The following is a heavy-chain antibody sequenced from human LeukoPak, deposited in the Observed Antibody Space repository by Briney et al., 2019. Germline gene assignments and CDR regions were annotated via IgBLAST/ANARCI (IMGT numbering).Heavy chain of an antibody. CDR2: ISSSSSTI. CDR3: ARSTHPYYYDSSGYPYYFDY. V-gene: IGHV3-48*04. D-gene: IGHD3-22*01. J-gene: IGHJ4*02. Sequence: GGSLRLSCAASGFTFSSYSMNWVRQAPGKGLEWVSYISSSSSTIYYADSVKGRFTISRDNAKNSLYLQMNSLRAEDTAVYYCARSTHPYYYDSSGYPYYFDYWGQGTLVTVSS. CDR1: GFTFSSYS.